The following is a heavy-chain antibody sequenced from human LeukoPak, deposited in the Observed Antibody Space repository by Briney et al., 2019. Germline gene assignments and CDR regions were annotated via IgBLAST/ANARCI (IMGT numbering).Heavy chain of an antibody. CDR3: ARDYYYGSGSYYQPQLRYFDY. CDR2: IHYIGIT. V-gene: IGHV4-59*12. D-gene: IGHD3-10*01. J-gene: IGHJ4*02. CDR1: GGSISSYY. Sequence: SETLSLTCTVSGGSISSYYWSWIRQPPGKVLEWIGYIHYIGITHYNPSLKSRVTISVDASKNQVSLKLRSVTAADTAVYYCARDYYYGSGSYYQPQLRYFDYWGQGTLVTVSS.